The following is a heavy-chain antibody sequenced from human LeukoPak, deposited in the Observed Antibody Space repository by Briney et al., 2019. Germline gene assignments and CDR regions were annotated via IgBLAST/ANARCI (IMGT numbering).Heavy chain of an antibody. CDR1: GGSFSGYY. CDR2: INHSGST. Sequence: PSETLSLTCAVYGGSFSGYYWSWIRQPPGKGLEWIGEINHSGSTNYNPSLKSRVTISVDTSKSQFSLKLSSVTAADTAVYYCARGSSDNSSTVTTTPYYFDYWGQGTLVTVSS. V-gene: IGHV4-34*01. J-gene: IGHJ4*02. D-gene: IGHD4-17*01. CDR3: ARGSSDNSSTVTTTPYYFDY.